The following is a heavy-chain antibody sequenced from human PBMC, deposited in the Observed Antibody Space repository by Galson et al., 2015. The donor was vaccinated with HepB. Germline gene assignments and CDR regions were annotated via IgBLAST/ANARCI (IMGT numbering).Heavy chain of an antibody. Sequence: SVKVSCKASGYTFTSYGISWVRQAPGQGIEWMGWISAYNGNTNYAQKLQGRVTMTKDTSTSTAYMELRSLRSDDTAVYYCARADQSSAAGDFEYWGQGTLVTVSS. D-gene: IGHD6-13*01. J-gene: IGHJ4*02. CDR2: ISAYNGNT. V-gene: IGHV1-18*01. CDR3: ARADQSSAAGDFEY. CDR1: GYTFTSYG.